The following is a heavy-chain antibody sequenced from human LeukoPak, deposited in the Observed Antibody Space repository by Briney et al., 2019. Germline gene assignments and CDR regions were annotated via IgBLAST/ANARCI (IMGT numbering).Heavy chain of an antibody. D-gene: IGHD3-16*01. CDR3: ASAPRQASIGGLDY. CDR2: IYYTGAT. CDR1: GGSIGSSTYY. Sequence: SETLSLTCTVSGGSIGSSTYYWGWIRQPPGKGLAWIGAIYYTGATYCNPSLRSRVTVSVDTSKNHFSLNLKSVTAADTALYYCASAPRQASIGGLDYWGQGTLVTVSS. J-gene: IGHJ4*02. V-gene: IGHV4-39*02.